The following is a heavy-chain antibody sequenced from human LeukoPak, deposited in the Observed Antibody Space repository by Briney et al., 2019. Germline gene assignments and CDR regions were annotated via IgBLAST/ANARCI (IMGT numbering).Heavy chain of an antibody. CDR2: LSSSDGNSK. J-gene: IGHJ4*02. CDR3: AKWSGNRPLYYFDY. Sequence: SLRLSCATSGFTITCCGMHWVRQASGKGLEWVAALSSSDGNSKYYADSVKGRCTISRDNSKNTVYLQMNSLRADDTAVYYCAKWSGNRPLYYFDYWGQGTLVTV. CDR1: GFTITCCG. D-gene: IGHD3-3*01. V-gene: IGHV3-30*18.